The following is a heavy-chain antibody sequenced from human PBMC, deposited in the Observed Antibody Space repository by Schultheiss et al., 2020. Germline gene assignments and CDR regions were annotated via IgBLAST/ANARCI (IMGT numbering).Heavy chain of an antibody. CDR2: IYYSGST. Sequence: SETLSLTCTVSGGSISSSSYYWGWIRQPPGKGLEWIGSIYYSGSTYYNPSLKSRVTISVDTSKNQFSLKQSSVTAADTAVYYCARGGAPIAAAGTPDAFDIWGQGTMVTVSS. J-gene: IGHJ3*02. CDR3: ARGGAPIAAAGTPDAFDI. D-gene: IGHD6-13*01. V-gene: IGHV4-39*01. CDR1: GGSISSSSYY.